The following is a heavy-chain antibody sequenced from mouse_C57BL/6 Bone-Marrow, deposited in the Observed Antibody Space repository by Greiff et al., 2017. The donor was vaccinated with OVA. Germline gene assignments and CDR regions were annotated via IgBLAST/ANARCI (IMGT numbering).Heavy chain of an antibody. CDR2: IWSGGST. J-gene: IGHJ2*01. Sequence: VMLVESGPGLVQPSQSLSITCTVSGFSLTSYGVHWVRQSPGKGLEWLGVIWSGGSTDYNAAFISRLSISKDNSKSQVFFKMNSLQADDTAIYYCARNSDGYYGYFDYWGQGTTLTVSS. CDR1: GFSLTSYG. D-gene: IGHD2-3*01. CDR3: ARNSDGYYGYFDY. V-gene: IGHV2-2*01.